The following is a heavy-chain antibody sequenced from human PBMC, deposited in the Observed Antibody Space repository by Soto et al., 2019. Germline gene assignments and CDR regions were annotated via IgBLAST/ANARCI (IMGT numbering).Heavy chain of an antibody. V-gene: IGHV1-8*01. Sequence: VASVKVSCKASGYTFTSYDINWVRQATGKGLEWMGWMNPNSGNTGYAQKFQGRVTMTRNTSISTAYMELSSLRSEDTAVYYCARQGGYYDYVWGSYRRYYYYYGMDVWGQGTTVTVSS. CDR3: ARQGGYYDYVWGSYRRYYYYYGMDV. J-gene: IGHJ6*02. CDR1: GYTFTSYD. D-gene: IGHD3-16*02. CDR2: MNPNSGNT.